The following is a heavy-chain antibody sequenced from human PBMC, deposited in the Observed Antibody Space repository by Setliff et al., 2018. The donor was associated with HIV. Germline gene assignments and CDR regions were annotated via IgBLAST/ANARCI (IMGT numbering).Heavy chain of an antibody. CDR1: GFTFSSYA. J-gene: IGHJ4*02. CDR2: ISDSGGST. D-gene: IGHD3-10*01. Sequence: GGSLRLSCAASGFTFSSYAMSWVRQAPGKGLEWVSAISDSGGSTYYADSVKGRFTISRDNVKKSLYLQMNSLRAEDTAVYYCARDRDGATMVRGVIIRGGVDYWGQGTLVTVS. CDR3: ARDRDGATMVRGVIIRGGVDY. V-gene: IGHV3-23*01.